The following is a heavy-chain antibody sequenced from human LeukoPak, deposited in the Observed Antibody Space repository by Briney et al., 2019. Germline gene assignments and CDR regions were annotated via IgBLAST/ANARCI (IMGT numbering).Heavy chain of an antibody. CDR1: GGSISSGGYY. Sequence: SETLSLTCTVSGGSISSGGYYWSWLRQHPGKGLEWIGYIYYSGSTYYNPSLKSRVTISVDTSKNQFSLKLSSVTAADTAVYYCARENYDSSDPVGYFDYWGQGTLVTVSS. J-gene: IGHJ4*02. D-gene: IGHD3-22*01. CDR3: ARENYDSSDPVGYFDY. V-gene: IGHV4-31*03. CDR2: IYYSGST.